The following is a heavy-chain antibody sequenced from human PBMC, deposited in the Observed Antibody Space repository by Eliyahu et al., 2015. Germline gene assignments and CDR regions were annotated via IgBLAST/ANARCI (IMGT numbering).Heavy chain of an antibody. CDR1: GFTFGTYW. CDR2: XKPDXSEK. D-gene: IGHD1-20*01. Sequence: EVQLVESXGGLVQPGGSLRLSCATSGFTFGTYWMSWARQTPEKGLEWVANXKPDXSEKYYVDSXKGRFTISRDNTKSSLYLQMDSLRADDTAVYYCARSGITXTFSAWGQGTLVTVSS. J-gene: IGHJ5*02. CDR3: ARSGITXTFSA. V-gene: IGHV3-7*01.